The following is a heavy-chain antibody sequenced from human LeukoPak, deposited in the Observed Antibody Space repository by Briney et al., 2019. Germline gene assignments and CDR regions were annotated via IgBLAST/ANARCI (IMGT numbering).Heavy chain of an antibody. CDR2: ISWNSGSI. V-gene: IGHV3-9*01. CDR1: GFTFDDYA. J-gene: IGHJ4*02. CDR3: ARGVPYDSWSGPHYSDY. D-gene: IGHD3-3*01. Sequence: GGSLRLSCAASGFTFDDYAMHWVRQAPGKGLEWVSGISWNSGSIGYADSVKGRFTISRDNAKNSLYLQMNGLRAEDTAVYYCARGVPYDSWSGPHYSDYWGQGTLVTVSS.